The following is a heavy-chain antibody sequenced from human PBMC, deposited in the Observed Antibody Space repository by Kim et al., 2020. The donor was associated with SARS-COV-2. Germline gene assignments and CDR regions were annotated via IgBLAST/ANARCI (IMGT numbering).Heavy chain of an antibody. J-gene: IGHJ6*02. CDR1: GFTFSNAW. CDR2: IKSKTDGGTT. CDR3: TTDQVRRVAEDYYGMDV. D-gene: IGHD6-19*01. V-gene: IGHV3-15*01. Sequence: GGSLRLSCAASGFTFSNAWMSWVRQAPGKGLEWVGRIKSKTDGGTTDYAAPVKGRFTISRDDSKNTLYLQMNSLKTEDTAVYYCTTDQVRRVAEDYYGMDVWGQGTTVTVSS.